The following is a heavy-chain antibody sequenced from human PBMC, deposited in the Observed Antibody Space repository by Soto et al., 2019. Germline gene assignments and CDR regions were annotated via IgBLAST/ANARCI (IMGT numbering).Heavy chain of an antibody. CDR2: INPNSGGT. CDR3: ARGVGATNRRAYYYYGMDV. CDR1: GYTFTGYY. J-gene: IGHJ6*02. V-gene: IGHV1-2*02. Sequence: GASVKVSCKASGYTFTGYYMHWVRQAPGQGLEWMGWINPNSGGTNYAQKFQGRVTMTRDTSISTAYMELSRLRSYDTAVYYCARGVGATNRRAYYYYGMDVWGQGTTVTVSS. D-gene: IGHD1-26*01.